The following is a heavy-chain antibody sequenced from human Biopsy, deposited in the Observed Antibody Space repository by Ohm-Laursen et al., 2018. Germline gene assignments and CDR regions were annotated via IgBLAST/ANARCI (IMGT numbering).Heavy chain of an antibody. V-gene: IGHV4-59*01. Sequence: TLSLTCTVSGVSITAYYWSWIRQPPGKGLEWIGYMYYNERTYYNPSLRGRVTISVDTSKNQISLRLSSVTAADTAVYYCASGGQWPKPYLRYFDPWGQGTLVTVSS. CDR1: GVSITAYY. D-gene: IGHD6-19*01. CDR2: MYYNERT. CDR3: ASGGQWPKPYLRYFDP. J-gene: IGHJ5*02.